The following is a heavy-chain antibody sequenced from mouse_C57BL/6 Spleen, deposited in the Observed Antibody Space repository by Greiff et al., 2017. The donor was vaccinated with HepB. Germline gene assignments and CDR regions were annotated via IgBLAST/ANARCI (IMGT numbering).Heavy chain of an antibody. CDR3: ARSDFITTVVPYYFDY. D-gene: IGHD1-1*01. CDR1: GYAFTNYL. V-gene: IGHV1-54*01. CDR2: INPGSGGT. J-gene: IGHJ2*01. Sequence: QVQLKESGAELVRPGTSVKVSCKASGYAFTNYLIEWVKQRPGQGLEWIGVINPGSGGTNYNEKFKGKATLTADKSSSTAYMQLSSLTSEDSAVYFCARSDFITTVVPYYFDYWGQGTTLTVSS.